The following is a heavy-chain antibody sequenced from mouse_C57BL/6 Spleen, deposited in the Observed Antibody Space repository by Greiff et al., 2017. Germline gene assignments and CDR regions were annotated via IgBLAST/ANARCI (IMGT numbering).Heavy chain of an antibody. CDR3: ARGYYGSRSHWYFDV. V-gene: IGHV1-58*01. CDR1: GYTFTSYG. D-gene: IGHD1-1*01. CDR2: IYIGNGYT. Sequence: DVQLQESGAELVRPGSSVKMSCKTSGYTFTSYGINWVKQRPGQGLEWIGYIYIGNGYTEYNEKFKGKATLTSDTSSSTAYMQLSSLTSEDSAIYFCARGYYGSRSHWYFDVWGTGTTVTVSS. J-gene: IGHJ1*03.